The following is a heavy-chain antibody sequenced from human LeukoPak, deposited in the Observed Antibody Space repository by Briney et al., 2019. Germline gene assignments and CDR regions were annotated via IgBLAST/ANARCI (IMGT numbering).Heavy chain of an antibody. Sequence: SETLSLTCTVSGGSISSGGYYWSWIRQHPGKGLEWIGYIYYSGSTYSNPSLKSRVTISVDTSKNQFSLKLSSVTAADTAVYYCARHDAGIAARPFDNWGQGTLVTVSS. V-gene: IGHV4-31*03. CDR3: ARHDAGIAARPFDN. D-gene: IGHD6-6*01. CDR2: IYYSGST. J-gene: IGHJ4*02. CDR1: GGSISSGGYY.